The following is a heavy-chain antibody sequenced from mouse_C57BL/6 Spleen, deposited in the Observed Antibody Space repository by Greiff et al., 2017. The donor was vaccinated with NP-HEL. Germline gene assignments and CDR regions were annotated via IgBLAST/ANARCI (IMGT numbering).Heavy chain of an antibody. J-gene: IGHJ2*01. CDR2: IDPSDSYT. Sequence: QVQLKQPGAELVRPGTSVKLSCKASGYTFTSYWMHWVKQRPGQGLEWIGVIDPSDSYTNYNQKFKGKATLTVDTSSSTAYMQLSSLTSEDSAVYYCARSGYYSNFDYWGQGTTLTVSS. V-gene: IGHV1-59*01. CDR1: GYTFTSYW. CDR3: ARSGYYSNFDY. D-gene: IGHD2-5*01.